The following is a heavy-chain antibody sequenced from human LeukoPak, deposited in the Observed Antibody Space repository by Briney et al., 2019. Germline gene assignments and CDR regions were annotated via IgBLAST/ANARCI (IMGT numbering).Heavy chain of an antibody. J-gene: IGHJ6*03. Sequence: SETLSLTCTVSGGSISSGGYYWSWIRQPPGKGLEWIGYIYHSGSTYYNPSLKSRVTISVDRSKNQSSLKLSSVTAADTAVYYCARDRVRYGSGTDYYMDVWGKGTTVTVFS. CDR1: GGSISSGGYY. CDR3: ARDRVRYGSGTDYYMDV. V-gene: IGHV4-30-2*01. CDR2: IYHSGST. D-gene: IGHD3-10*01.